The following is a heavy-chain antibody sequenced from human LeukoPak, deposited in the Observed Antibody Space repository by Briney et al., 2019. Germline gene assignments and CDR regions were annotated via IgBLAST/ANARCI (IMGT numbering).Heavy chain of an antibody. J-gene: IGHJ3*02. Sequence: GGSLRLSCAASGFTFSAHWMSWVRQAPGKGLEWVANIKEDGSEKYYVDSVKGRYTISRDIAKNSLYLQMDSLRAEDTAVYYCARSDREDQLLYWGVAGLYAFDIWGQGTMVTVSS. CDR3: ARSDREDQLLYWGVAGLYAFDI. CDR1: GFTFSAHW. CDR2: IKEDGSEK. D-gene: IGHD2-2*02. V-gene: IGHV3-7*03.